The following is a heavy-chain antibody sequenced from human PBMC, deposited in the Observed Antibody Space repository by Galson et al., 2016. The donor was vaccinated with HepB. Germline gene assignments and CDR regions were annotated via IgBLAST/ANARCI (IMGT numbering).Heavy chain of an antibody. V-gene: IGHV3-15*01. CDR1: GVTFSHLW. J-gene: IGHJ4*02. Sequence: SLRLSCAVSGVTFSHLWMSWVRQAPGKGPEWVGRIKNKVSGETVDYAAPVKDRFTIFRDDSKNTLYLQMNSLDAEDTAIYYGTTDRPNTGMVDFLYWGRGTLVTVSS. D-gene: IGHD2-8*01. CDR2: IKNKVSGETV. CDR3: TTDRPNTGMVDFLY.